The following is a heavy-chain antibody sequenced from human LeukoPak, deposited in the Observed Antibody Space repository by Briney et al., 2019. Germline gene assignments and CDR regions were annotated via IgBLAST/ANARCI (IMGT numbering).Heavy chain of an antibody. Sequence: GGSLRLSCAASDFTVGSNYMTWVRQAPGKGLGWVSVIYSGGKTFYADSVKGRFTISRDDSKNTLYLQMNSLRAEDTAIYYCARDGDDTTNWWGQGTLVTVSS. CDR2: IYSGGKT. D-gene: IGHD2-8*01. J-gene: IGHJ4*02. CDR3: ARDGDDTTNW. V-gene: IGHV3-53*01. CDR1: DFTVGSNY.